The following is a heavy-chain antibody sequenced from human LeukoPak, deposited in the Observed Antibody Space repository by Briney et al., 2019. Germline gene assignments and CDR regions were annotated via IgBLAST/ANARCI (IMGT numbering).Heavy chain of an antibody. J-gene: IGHJ4*02. CDR1: GFTFGSYI. D-gene: IGHD4-23*01. V-gene: IGHV3-21*01. CDR3: ATVRGGNTRDFDY. Sequence: PGGSLRLSCAASGFTFGSYIMNWVRQAPGKGLEWVASMTSSSSYIYYGDSVKGRFTISRDNAKNSLYLQMNSLRAEDTAVYYCATVRGGNTRDFDYWGQGTLVTVSS. CDR2: MTSSSSYI.